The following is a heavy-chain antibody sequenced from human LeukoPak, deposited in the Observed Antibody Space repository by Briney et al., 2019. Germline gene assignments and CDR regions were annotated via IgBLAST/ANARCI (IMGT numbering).Heavy chain of an antibody. Sequence: SETLSLTCSVSGGSIISYYWSWSRQPPGKGLEWIGYISYSGSTNYNPSLKSRVTVSVDTSKNQFSLKLSAVTAADTAGYSCDRDRGYYAFDIWGQGTMVTVSS. CDR3: DRDRGYYAFDI. J-gene: IGHJ3*02. D-gene: IGHD6-13*01. V-gene: IGHV4-59*01. CDR1: GGSIISYY. CDR2: ISYSGST.